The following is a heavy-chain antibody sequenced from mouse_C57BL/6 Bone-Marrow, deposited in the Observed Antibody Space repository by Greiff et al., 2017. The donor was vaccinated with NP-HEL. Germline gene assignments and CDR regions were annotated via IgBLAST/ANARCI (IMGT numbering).Heavy chain of an antibody. CDR1: GYTFTDYY. Sequence: VQLHQSGPELVKPGASVKISCKASGYTFTDYYMNWVKQSHGKSLEWIGDINPNNGGTSYNQKFKGKATLTVDKSSSTAYMELRSLTSEDSAVYYCARNDWDRDYYAMDYWGQGTSVTVSS. J-gene: IGHJ4*01. CDR3: ARNDWDRDYYAMDY. D-gene: IGHD4-1*01. V-gene: IGHV1-26*01. CDR2: INPNNGGT.